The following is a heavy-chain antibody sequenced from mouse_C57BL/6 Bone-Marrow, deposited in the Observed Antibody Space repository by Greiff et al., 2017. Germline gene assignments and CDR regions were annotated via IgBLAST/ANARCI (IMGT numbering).Heavy chain of an antibody. V-gene: IGHV3-6*01. D-gene: IGHD1-1*01. CDR1: GYSITSGYY. CDR3: ARDDAPYYYGSSSYAMDY. Sequence: EVQLQESGPGLVKPSQSLSLTCSVTGYSITSGYYWNWIRQFPGNKLEWMGYISYDGSNNYNPSLKNRISITRDTSKNQFFLKLNSVTTEDTATYYCARDDAPYYYGSSSYAMDYWGQGTSVTVSS. J-gene: IGHJ4*01. CDR2: ISYDGSN.